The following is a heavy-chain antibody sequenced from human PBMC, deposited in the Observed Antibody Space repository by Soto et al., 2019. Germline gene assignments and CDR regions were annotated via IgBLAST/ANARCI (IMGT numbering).Heavy chain of an antibody. Sequence: EVQLLVSGGGLVQPGGSLRLSCAASGFTFYRYDMFWVRQTPRRGLEWVSFISGSGGRIEYGDFVRGRFTASRDNAEDTLSLQMNSLAFDDTGVYYCVRRGSETGWYYDQWGQGTLVAVSS. V-gene: IGHV3-23*02. CDR3: VRRGSETGWYYDQ. CDR1: GFTFYRYD. D-gene: IGHD6-19*01. J-gene: IGHJ4*02. CDR2: ISGSGGRI.